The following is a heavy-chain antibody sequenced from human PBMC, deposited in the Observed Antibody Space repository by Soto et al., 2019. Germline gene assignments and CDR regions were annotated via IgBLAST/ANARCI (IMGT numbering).Heavy chain of an antibody. V-gene: IGHV3-23*01. D-gene: IGHD3-10*01. CDR2: ISGSGGST. Sequence: GASLRLSWAASGLAFSSYSMSCVRQAPGKGLEWVSAISGSGGSTYYADSVKGRFTISRDNSKNTLYLQMNSLRAEDTAVYSCATTYGSGSYYSYWGQGTLVTVS. J-gene: IGHJ4*02. CDR3: ATTYGSGSYYSY. CDR1: GLAFSSYS.